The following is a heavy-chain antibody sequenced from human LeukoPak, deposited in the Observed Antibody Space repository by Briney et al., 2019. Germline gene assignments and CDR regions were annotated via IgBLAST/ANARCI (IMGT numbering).Heavy chain of an antibody. J-gene: IGHJ6*02. D-gene: IGHD5-18*01. CDR2: IFYTGST. CDR3: ARQGYSYGKSDYGIDV. CDR1: GDSISSRTYY. V-gene: IGHV4-39*01. Sequence: KPPETLSLTCSISGDSISSRTYYWAWVRQPPGKGLEWIGSIFYTGSTYYNPSLESRLTMSVDTSNNQFSLRLNSVTAADTAVYYCARQGYSYGKSDYGIDVWGHESTVSVSS.